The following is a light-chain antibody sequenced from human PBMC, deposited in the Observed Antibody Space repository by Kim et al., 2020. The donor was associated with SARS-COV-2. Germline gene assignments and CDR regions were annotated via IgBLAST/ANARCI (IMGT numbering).Light chain of an antibody. CDR3: SAWDSSLSAWV. CDR1: SNNVGNEG. V-gene: IGLV10-54*01. Sequence: QTATLACTGNSNNVGNEGATWLQHHQGHPPKLLSYRNNNRPSGISERLSASRSGNTASLTITGLQPEDEADYYCSAWDSSLSAWVFGGGTQLTVL. J-gene: IGLJ3*02. CDR2: RNN.